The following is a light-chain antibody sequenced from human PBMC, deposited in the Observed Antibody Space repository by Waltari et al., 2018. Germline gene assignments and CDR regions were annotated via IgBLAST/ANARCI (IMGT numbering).Light chain of an antibody. CDR1: QSLNKC. Sequence: DIMLTQSPATLSLSPGERATLSCRASQSLNKCLAWYQQKPGQAPRLLIYDASTRATGIPARFSGSGSGTEFTLTISSLQSEDFAVYYCQQYDNWPPYTFGQGTKLEI. J-gene: IGKJ2*01. V-gene: IGKV3-15*01. CDR2: DAS. CDR3: QQYDNWPPYT.